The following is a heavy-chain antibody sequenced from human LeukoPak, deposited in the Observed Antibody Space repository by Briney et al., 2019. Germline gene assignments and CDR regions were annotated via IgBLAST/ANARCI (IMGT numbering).Heavy chain of an antibody. D-gene: IGHD2-15*01. V-gene: IGHV4-34*01. CDR1: GGSFSGYY. Sequence: NPSETLSLTCAVYGGSFSGYYWSWIRQPPGKGLEWIGEINHSGSTNYNPSLKSRVTISVDTSKNQFSLKLSSVTAADTAVYYCPRGAQSLGYCSGGRCRAKIFDYWGQGTLVTVSS. CDR3: PRGAQSLGYCSGGRCRAKIFDY. CDR2: INHSGST. J-gene: IGHJ4*02.